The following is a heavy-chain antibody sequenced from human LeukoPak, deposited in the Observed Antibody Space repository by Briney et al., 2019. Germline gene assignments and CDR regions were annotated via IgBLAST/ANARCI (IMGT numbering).Heavy chain of an antibody. Sequence: DPSETLSLTCAVYGGSFSGYYWSWIRQPPGKGLEWIGEINHSGSTNYNPSLKSRVTISVDTSKNQFSLKLSSATAADTVVYYCARVSGGGNYFDYWGQGTLVSVSS. J-gene: IGHJ4*02. V-gene: IGHV4-34*09. CDR1: GGSFSGYY. CDR2: INHSGST. CDR3: ARVSGGGNYFDY. D-gene: IGHD2-15*01.